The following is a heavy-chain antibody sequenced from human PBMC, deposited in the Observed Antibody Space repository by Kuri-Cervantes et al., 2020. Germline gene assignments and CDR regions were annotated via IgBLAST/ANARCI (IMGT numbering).Heavy chain of an antibody. Sequence: SETLSLTCAVYGGSFSGYYWSWIRQPPGKGLEWIGYIYYSGSTNYNPSLKSRVTVSVDTSKNQFSLKLSSVTAADTAVYYCARDSGSGDRYYYYYGMDVWGQGTTVTVSS. CDR1: GGSFSGYY. CDR2: IYYSGST. V-gene: IGHV4-59*01. CDR3: ARDSGSGDRYYYYYGMDV. J-gene: IGHJ6*02. D-gene: IGHD3-10*01.